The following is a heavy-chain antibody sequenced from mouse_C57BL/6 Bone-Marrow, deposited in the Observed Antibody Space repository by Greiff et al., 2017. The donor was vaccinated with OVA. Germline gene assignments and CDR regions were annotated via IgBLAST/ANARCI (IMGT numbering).Heavy chain of an antibody. V-gene: IGHV1-50*01. CDR3: ARSIYYDYDVYYFDY. CDR1: GYTFTSYW. CDR2: IDPSDSYT. D-gene: IGHD2-4*01. Sequence: VQLQQPGAELVKPGASVKLSCKASGYTFTSYWMQWVKQRPGQGLEWIGEIDPSDSYTNYNQKFKVKATLTVDTSSSTAYMQLSSLTSEDSAVYYCARSIYYDYDVYYFDYWGQGTTLTVSS. J-gene: IGHJ2*01.